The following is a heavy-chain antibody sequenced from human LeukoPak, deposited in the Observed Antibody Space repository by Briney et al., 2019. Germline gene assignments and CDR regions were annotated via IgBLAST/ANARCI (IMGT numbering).Heavy chain of an antibody. D-gene: IGHD6-19*01. V-gene: IGHV1-8*03. CDR3: ARGGGAVAGTDSSLDY. J-gene: IGHJ4*02. CDR2: MNPNSGNT. Sequence: ASVKVSCKASGYTFTSYDINWVRQATGQGLEWMGWMNPNSGNTGYAQKFQGRVTITRNTSISTAYMELSSLRSEDTAVYYCARGGGAVAGTDSSLDYWGQGTLVTVSS. CDR1: GYTFTSYD.